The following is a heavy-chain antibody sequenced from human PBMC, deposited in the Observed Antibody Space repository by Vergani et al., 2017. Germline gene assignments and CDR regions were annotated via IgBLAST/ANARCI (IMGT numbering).Heavy chain of an antibody. Sequence: EVQLLESGGDLVKPGGSLRLSCAASEFTFSNYAMSWVRRAPGKGLEWVSSISPSGGTRYYADSVRGRFTISRDNSKNTLYLQMNSLRADDTAVYYCAKELVPAAWNFDYWGQGTLVTVSS. CDR1: EFTFSNYA. D-gene: IGHD2-2*01. J-gene: IGHJ4*02. CDR2: ISPSGGTR. V-gene: IGHV3-23*01. CDR3: AKELVPAAWNFDY.